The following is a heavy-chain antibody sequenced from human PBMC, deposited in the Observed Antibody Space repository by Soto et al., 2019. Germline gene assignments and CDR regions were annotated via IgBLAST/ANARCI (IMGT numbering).Heavy chain of an antibody. CDR3: ARMKKWELAEAVDF. J-gene: IGHJ3*01. CDR2: IIPMFGTA. Sequence: QVQLVQSGAEVKKPGSSVKVSCKASGGTFSSYAITWVRQAPGQGLEWMGGIIPMFGTAKYAQKFQGRVTIAADKATSTAYMEVTSLRSEDTAVYSCARMKKWELAEAVDFWGQGTMVTVSS. D-gene: IGHD1-26*01. V-gene: IGHV1-69*06. CDR1: GGTFSSYA.